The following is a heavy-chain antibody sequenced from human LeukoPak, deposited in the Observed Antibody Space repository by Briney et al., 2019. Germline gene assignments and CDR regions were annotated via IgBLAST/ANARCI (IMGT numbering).Heavy chain of an antibody. CDR2: IIPIFGTA. CDR3: ARQAWYYDSSGYYYGYFDY. D-gene: IGHD3-22*01. J-gene: IGHJ4*02. CDR1: GGTFSSYA. V-gene: IGHV1-69*05. Sequence: GASVKVSCKASGGTFSSYAISWVRQAPGQGLEWMGRIIPIFGTANYAQKFQGRVTITTDESTSTAYMELSSLRSEDTAVYYCARQAWYYDSSGYYYGYFDYWGQGTLVTVSS.